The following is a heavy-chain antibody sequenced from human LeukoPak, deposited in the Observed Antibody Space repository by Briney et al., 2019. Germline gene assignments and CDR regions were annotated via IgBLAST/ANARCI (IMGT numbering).Heavy chain of an antibody. CDR1: GFTFSSYS. Sequence: PGGSLRLSCAASGFTFSSYSMNWVRQAPGKGLEWVSSISSSSSYIYYADSVKGRFTISRDNAKNSLYLQINSLRAEDTAVYYCARPLYGDYTFDYWGQGTLVTVSS. D-gene: IGHD4-17*01. CDR2: ISSSSSYI. V-gene: IGHV3-21*01. J-gene: IGHJ4*02. CDR3: ARPLYGDYTFDY.